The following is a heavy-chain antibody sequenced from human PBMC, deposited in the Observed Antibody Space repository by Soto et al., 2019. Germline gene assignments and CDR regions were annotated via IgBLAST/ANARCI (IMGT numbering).Heavy chain of an antibody. CDR1: GFTFSSYW. V-gene: IGHV3-74*01. D-gene: IGHD6-19*01. Sequence: GGSLRLSCAASGFTFSSYWMHWVRQAPGKGLVWVSRINSDGSSTSYADSVKGRFTISRDNAKNTLYRQMNSLRAEDTAVYYCARMKVAANQIYYYYYGMDVWGQGTTVTVSS. CDR3: ARMKVAANQIYYYYYGMDV. J-gene: IGHJ6*02. CDR2: INSDGSST.